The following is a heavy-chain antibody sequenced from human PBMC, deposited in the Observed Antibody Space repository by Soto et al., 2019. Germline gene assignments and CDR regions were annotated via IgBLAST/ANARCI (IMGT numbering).Heavy chain of an antibody. Sequence: PSETLSLTCTVSGGSISSSSNHWSWIRQPPGKGLEWIGNIYYSENTYYNPSLKSRFTISVDTSKNQFSLRLTSVTAADTAVYYCATHPPYGPLDHWGQGTLVTVSS. CDR2: IYYSENT. D-gene: IGHD4-17*01. J-gene: IGHJ4*02. CDR3: ATHPPYGPLDH. V-gene: IGHV4-39*01. CDR1: GGSISSSSNH.